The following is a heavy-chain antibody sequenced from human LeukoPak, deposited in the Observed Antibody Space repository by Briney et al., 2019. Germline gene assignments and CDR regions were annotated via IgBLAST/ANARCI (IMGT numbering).Heavy chain of an antibody. V-gene: IGHV3-30*03. CDR2: IADDGGVK. D-gene: IGHD3-3*01. CDR1: GITFSRHG. CDR3: AREATWGEWYFDH. J-gene: IGHJ4*02. Sequence: GGSLRLSCVASGITFSRHGMDWVRQAPGKGLEWVAVIADDGGVKQYADSVKGRFTVYRDNSKSTLYVQMNSLSVEDTAIYYCAREATWGEWYFDHWGQGTPVTVSS.